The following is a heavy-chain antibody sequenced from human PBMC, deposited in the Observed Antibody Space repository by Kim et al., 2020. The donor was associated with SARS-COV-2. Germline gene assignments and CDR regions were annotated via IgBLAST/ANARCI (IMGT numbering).Heavy chain of an antibody. CDR2: ISSSGSTI. Sequence: GGSLRLSCAASGFTFSDYYMSWIRQAPGKGLEWVSYISSSGSTIYYADSVKGRFTISRDNAKNSLYLQMNSLRAEDTAVYYCARESSSGWEEYYGWDVWGQGTTVTVSS. CDR3: ARESSSGWEEYYGWDV. CDR1: GFTFSDYY. V-gene: IGHV3-11*01. J-gene: IGHJ6*02. D-gene: IGHD6-19*01.